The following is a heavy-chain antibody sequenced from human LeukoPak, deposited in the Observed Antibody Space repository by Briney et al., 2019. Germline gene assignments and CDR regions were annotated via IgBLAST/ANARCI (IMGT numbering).Heavy chain of an antibody. D-gene: IGHD3-10*01. CDR3: ARQTYGSGDDAFDI. V-gene: IGHV4-4*09. CDR1: GGFISSYY. J-gene: IGHJ3*02. Sequence: SETLSLTCTVSGGFISSYYWSWIRQPPGKGLEWIGYIYTSGSTNYNPSLKSRVTISVDTSKNQFSLKLSSVTAADTAVYYCARQTYGSGDDAFDIWGQGTMVTVSS. CDR2: IYTSGST.